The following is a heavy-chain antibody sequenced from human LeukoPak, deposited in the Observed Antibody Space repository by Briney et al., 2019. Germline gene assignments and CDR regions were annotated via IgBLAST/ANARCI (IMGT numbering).Heavy chain of an antibody. V-gene: IGHV3-21*01. Sequence: PGGSLRLSCAASGFTFSSYSMNWVRQAPGKGLEWVSSISSSSSYIYYADSVKGRFTISRDNAKNSLYLQMNSLRAEDTAVYYCARARKYSSSWIGAFEIWGQGTMVTVSS. CDR2: ISSSSSYI. CDR1: GFTFSSYS. D-gene: IGHD6-13*01. CDR3: ARARKYSSSWIGAFEI. J-gene: IGHJ3*02.